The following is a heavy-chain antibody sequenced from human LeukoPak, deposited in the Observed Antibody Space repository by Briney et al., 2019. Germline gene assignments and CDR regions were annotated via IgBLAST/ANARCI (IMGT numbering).Heavy chain of an antibody. CDR1: GFTFSSYS. V-gene: IGHV3-21*01. Sequence: GGSLRLSCAASGFTFSSYSMNWVRQAPGKGLEWVSPISSSSSYIYYADSVKGRFTISRDNAKNSLYLQMNSLRAEDTAVYYCARVGRFLEWLLDYYGMDVWGQGTTVTVSS. J-gene: IGHJ6*02. CDR2: ISSSSSYI. D-gene: IGHD3-3*01. CDR3: ARVGRFLEWLLDYYGMDV.